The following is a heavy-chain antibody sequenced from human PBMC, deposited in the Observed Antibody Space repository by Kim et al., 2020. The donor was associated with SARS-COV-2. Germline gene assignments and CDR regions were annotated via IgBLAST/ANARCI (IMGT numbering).Heavy chain of an antibody. V-gene: IGHV3-66*01. J-gene: IGHJ6*02. CDR2: IYSGGST. CDR1: GFTVSSNY. D-gene: IGHD1-26*01. Sequence: GGSLRLSCAASGFTVSSNYMSWVRQAPGKGLEWVSVIYSGGSTYYADSVKGRFTISRDNSKNTLYLQMNSLRAEDTAVYYCARDHAWTMGAPSDYGMDVWGQGTTVTVSS. CDR3: ARDHAWTMGAPSDYGMDV.